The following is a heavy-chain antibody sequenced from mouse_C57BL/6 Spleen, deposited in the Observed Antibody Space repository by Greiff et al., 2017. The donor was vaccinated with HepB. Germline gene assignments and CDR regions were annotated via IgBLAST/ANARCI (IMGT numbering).Heavy chain of an antibody. CDR2: INPSSGYT. D-gene: IGHD1-1*01. J-gene: IGHJ2*01. V-gene: IGHV1-7*01. CDR3: ARNYYGSSHYFDY. CDR1: GYTFTSYW. Sequence: QVQLQQSGAELAKPGASVKLSCKASGYTFTSYWMHWVKQRPGQGLEWIGYINPSSGYTKYNQKFKDKATLTADKSSSTAYMQLSSLTYEDSAVYYCARNYYGSSHYFDYGGQGTTLTVSS.